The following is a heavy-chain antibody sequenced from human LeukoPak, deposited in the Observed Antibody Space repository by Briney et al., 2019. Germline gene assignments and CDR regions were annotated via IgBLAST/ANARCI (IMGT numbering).Heavy chain of an antibody. CDR3: ATPLGPYSSSWYGFDY. CDR2: ISGSGGST. D-gene: IGHD6-13*01. CDR1: GFTFSSYA. J-gene: IGHJ4*02. V-gene: IGHV3-23*01. Sequence: GGSLRLSCAASGFTFSSYAMSWVRQAPGKGLEGVSAISGSGGSTYYADSVKGRFTISRDNSKNTLYLQMNSLRAEDTAVYYCATPLGPYSSSWYGFDYWGQGTLVTVSS.